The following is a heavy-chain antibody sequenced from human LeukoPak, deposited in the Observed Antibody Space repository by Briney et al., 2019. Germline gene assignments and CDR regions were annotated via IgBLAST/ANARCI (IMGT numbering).Heavy chain of an antibody. CDR3: ARASRGYSYGGRRYSWFDP. CDR1: GYTVTSYD. V-gene: IGHV1-8*03. Sequence: ASVKVSCKASGYTVTSYDINWVRQATGQGLEWMGWVNPNSGNTGYAQKFQGRVTITRNTSISTAYMELSSLRSEDTAVYYCARASRGYSYGGRRYSWFDPWGQGTLVTVSS. J-gene: IGHJ5*02. D-gene: IGHD5-18*01. CDR2: VNPNSGNT.